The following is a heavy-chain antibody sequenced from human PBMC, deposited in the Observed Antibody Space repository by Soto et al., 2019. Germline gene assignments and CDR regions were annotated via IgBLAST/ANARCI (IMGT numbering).Heavy chain of an antibody. Sequence: ASVKVSCKASGYTFTGYYMHWVRQAPGQGLEWMGWINPNSGGTNYAQKFQGWVTMTRDTSISTAYMELSRLRSDDTAVYYCARSYGFSGYSSSHRYYFHYWGQGTLVTSPQ. V-gene: IGHV1-2*04. J-gene: IGHJ4*02. CDR1: GYTFTGYY. CDR2: INPNSGGT. CDR3: ARSYGFSGYSSSHRYYFHY. D-gene: IGHD6-13*01.